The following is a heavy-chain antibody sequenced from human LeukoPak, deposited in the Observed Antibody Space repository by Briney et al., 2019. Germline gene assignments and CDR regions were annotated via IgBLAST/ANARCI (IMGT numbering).Heavy chain of an antibody. CDR3: ARELEWLLYLDY. J-gene: IGHJ4*02. CDR2: ISAYNGNT. D-gene: IGHD3-3*01. Sequence: ASVKVSCKASGYTFNKYGISWVRQAPGQGLEWMGWISAYNGNTNYAQKLQGRVTMTTDTSTSTAYMELRSLRSDDTAVYYCARELEWLLYLDYWGQGTLVTVSS. V-gene: IGHV1-18*01. CDR1: GYTFNKYG.